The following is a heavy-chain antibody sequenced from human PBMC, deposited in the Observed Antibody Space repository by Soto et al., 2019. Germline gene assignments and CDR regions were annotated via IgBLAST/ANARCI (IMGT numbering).Heavy chain of an antibody. Sequence: ETLSLTCTASGRSVSNDNFYWSWIRQPPGKGLEWFGYVHSSGITNYNPSLKRRVTISVDTSRNQFSLRLSSVTAADTAVYHCARGPTMGQLPSHYDHWGQGTLVTVSS. CDR3: ARGPTMGQLPSHYDH. D-gene: IGHD3-16*01. CDR2: VHSSGIT. CDR1: GRSVSNDNFY. V-gene: IGHV4-61*01. J-gene: IGHJ5*02.